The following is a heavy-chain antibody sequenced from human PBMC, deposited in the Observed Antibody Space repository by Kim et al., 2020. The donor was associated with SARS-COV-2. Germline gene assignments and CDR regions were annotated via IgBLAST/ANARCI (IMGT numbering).Heavy chain of an antibody. V-gene: IGHV1-46*01. Sequence: SYEQKCQGRVTMTRDTSTSTVYMELSSLRSEDTAVYYCARFERRSGSFDYWGQGTLVTVSS. CDR3: ARFERRSGSFDY. D-gene: IGHD3-10*01. J-gene: IGHJ4*02.